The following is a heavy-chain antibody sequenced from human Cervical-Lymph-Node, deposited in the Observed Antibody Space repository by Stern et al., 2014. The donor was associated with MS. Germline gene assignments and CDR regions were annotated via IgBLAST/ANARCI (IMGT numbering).Heavy chain of an antibody. CDR2: IFSNAAT. V-gene: IGHV2-26*01. Sequence: ESGPVLVKPTETLTLTCAASGFSLSHARIRVSWLPQPPGKALEWLAHIFSNAATSYNTSLNPIPPISDDTPPTPEVLTMTNMDPVDTATYYCARIPVEMTAAWVVAENYNYAMDVWGQGTTVTVSS. CDR1: GFSLSHARIR. J-gene: IGHJ6*02. D-gene: IGHD5-24*01. CDR3: ARIPVEMTAAWVVAENYNYAMDV.